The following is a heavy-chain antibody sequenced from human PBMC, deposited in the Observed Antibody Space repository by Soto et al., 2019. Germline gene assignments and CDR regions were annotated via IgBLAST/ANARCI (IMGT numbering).Heavy chain of an antibody. V-gene: IGHV3-48*01. J-gene: IGHJ4*02. D-gene: IGHD6-13*01. Sequence: EVQLVESGGGLVQPGGSLRLSCAASGFTFSSYSMNWVRQAPGKGLEWVSYISSSSSTIYYADSVKGRFTISRDNAKNSLYLQMNSLRAEDTAVYYCARAYSSSWSTYYFDYWGQGTLVTVSS. CDR1: GFTFSSYS. CDR2: ISSSSSTI. CDR3: ARAYSSSWSTYYFDY.